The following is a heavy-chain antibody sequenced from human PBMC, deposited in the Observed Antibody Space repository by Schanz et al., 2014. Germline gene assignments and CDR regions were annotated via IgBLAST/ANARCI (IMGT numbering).Heavy chain of an antibody. D-gene: IGHD2-2*01. CDR3: AKDRLLGYQLQDAFDI. Sequence: EVQLVQSGGGLVKPGGSLRLSCEASGFNLTKAWMSWVRQAPGKGLEWVSSISGSGDSTYYADSVKGRFTISRDNSKNTLYLQMNSLRLEDTAVYYCAKDRLLGYQLQDAFDIWGQGTLVTVSS. CDR1: GFNLTKAW. V-gene: IGHV3-23*04. CDR2: ISGSGDST. J-gene: IGHJ3*02.